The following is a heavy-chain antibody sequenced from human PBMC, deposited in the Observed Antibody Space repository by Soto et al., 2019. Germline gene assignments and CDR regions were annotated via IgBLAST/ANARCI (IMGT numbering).Heavy chain of an antibody. D-gene: IGHD4-4*01. Sequence: SGPTLVNPTQTLTLTCTFSGVSLSTSGMGVGWIRQPPGKALEWLALVYWDDDKRYSPSLKSRLTITKDTSKNQVVLTMTNMDPVDTATYYCARTTTLYDYSNFYYYYGMDVWGQGTTVTVSS. J-gene: IGHJ6*02. CDR1: GVSLSTSGMG. CDR2: VYWDDDK. V-gene: IGHV2-5*02. CDR3: ARTTTLYDYSNFYYYYGMDV.